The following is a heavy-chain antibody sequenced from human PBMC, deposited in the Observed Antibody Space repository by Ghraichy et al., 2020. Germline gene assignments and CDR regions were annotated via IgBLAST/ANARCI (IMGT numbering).Heavy chain of an antibody. J-gene: IGHJ4*02. Sequence: SETLFLTCTVSGGSISSSSYYWGWIRQPPGKGLEWIGSIYYSGSTYYNPSLKSRVTISVDTSKNQFSLKLSSVTAADTAVYYCARRSSGWYYFDYWGQGTLVTVSS. CDR3: ARRSSGWYYFDY. V-gene: IGHV4-39*01. CDR1: GGSISSSSYY. D-gene: IGHD6-19*01. CDR2: IYYSGST.